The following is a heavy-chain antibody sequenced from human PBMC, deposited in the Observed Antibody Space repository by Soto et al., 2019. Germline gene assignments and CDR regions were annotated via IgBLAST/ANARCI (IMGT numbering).Heavy chain of an antibody. V-gene: IGHV3-33*01. J-gene: IGHJ4*02. Sequence: QVQLVESGGGVVQPGRSLRLSCAASGFSFSSYGMHWVRQAPGKGLEWVAVIWYDGSNEYYADSVKGRFSISRDKSKNTLFLQMSRLKVEDTALYYCATGQTAMANCFDYCGQGTLVTVSP. D-gene: IGHD5-18*01. CDR3: ATGQTAMANCFDY. CDR1: GFSFSSYG. CDR2: IWYDGSNE.